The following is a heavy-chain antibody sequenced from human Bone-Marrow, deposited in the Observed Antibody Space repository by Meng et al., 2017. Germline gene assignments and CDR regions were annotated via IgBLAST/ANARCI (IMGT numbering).Heavy chain of an antibody. D-gene: IGHD6-19*01. CDR2: IRSDGST. Sequence: AGSLRLSCAVSGFTLRRSPMTWVRQSPGKGLEWVSAIRSDGSTVYADSVKGRFTISRDTSEDTLFLQMSSLRDEDTAIYYCAYNGAGWHFGSWGQGTLVTVSS. CDR1: GFTLRRSP. V-gene: IGHV3-23*01. J-gene: IGHJ4*02. CDR3: AYNGAGWHFGS.